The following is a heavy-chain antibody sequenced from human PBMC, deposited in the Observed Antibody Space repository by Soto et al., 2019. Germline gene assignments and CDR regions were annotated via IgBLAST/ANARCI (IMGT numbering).Heavy chain of an antibody. V-gene: IGHV3-9*01. D-gene: IGHD6-25*01. CDR2: ISWNSGSI. CDR1: GFTFDDYA. Sequence: GGSLRLSCAASGFTFDDYAMHWVRQAPGKGLEWVSGISWNSGSIGYADSVKGRFTISRDNAKNSLYLQMNSLRAEDTALYYCAKDIWKTYSSGLFDPWGQGTLVTVS. J-gene: IGHJ5*02. CDR3: AKDIWKTYSSGLFDP.